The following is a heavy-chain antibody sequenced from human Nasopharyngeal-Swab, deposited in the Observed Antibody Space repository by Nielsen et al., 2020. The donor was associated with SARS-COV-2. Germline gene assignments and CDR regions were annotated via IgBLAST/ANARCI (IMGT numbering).Heavy chain of an antibody. CDR3: ARIPPLDYYFDY. D-gene: IGHD3/OR15-3a*01. V-gene: IGHV2-70*01. J-gene: IGHJ4*02. CDR2: IDWDDDK. Sequence: WIRQPPGKALEWLALIDWDDDKYYSTSLKTRLTISKDTSKNQVVLTMTNMDPVDTATYYCARIPPLDYYFDYWGQGTLVTLSS.